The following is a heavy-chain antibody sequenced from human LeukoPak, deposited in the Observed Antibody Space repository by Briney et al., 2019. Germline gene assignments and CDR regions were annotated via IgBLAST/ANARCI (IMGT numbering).Heavy chain of an antibody. CDR3: VRGTSHPV. Sequence: PGGSLRLSCATSGFTFSSYTMNWVRQALGKGLEWISSILSDSGTTIHYADSVKGRFTISRDNAKNSLSLQMNSLRVEDTAVYYCVRGTSHPVWGQGTTVTVSS. CDR1: GFTFSSYT. V-gene: IGHV3-48*04. CDR2: ILSDSGTTI. J-gene: IGHJ6*02. D-gene: IGHD1-14*01.